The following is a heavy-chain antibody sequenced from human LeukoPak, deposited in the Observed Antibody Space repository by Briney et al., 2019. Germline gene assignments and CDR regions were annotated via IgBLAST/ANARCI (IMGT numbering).Heavy chain of an antibody. CDR2: INHSGST. Sequence: SETLSLTCAVYGGSFSGYYWSWIRQPPGKGLEWIGEINHSGSTNYNPSLKSRVTISVDTSKNQFSLKLSSVTAADTAVYYCARDPGHYDSGGYYDYWGQGTLVTVSS. CDR3: ARDPGHYDSGGYYDY. V-gene: IGHV4-34*01. J-gene: IGHJ4*02. CDR1: GGSFSGYY. D-gene: IGHD3-22*01.